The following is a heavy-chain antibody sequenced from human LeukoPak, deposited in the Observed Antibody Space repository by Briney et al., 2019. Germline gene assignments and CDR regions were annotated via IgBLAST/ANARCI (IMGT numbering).Heavy chain of an antibody. CDR2: INGSGGST. CDR1: GFTFSSYG. CDR3: AKDLLMLSQLWYDAFDI. V-gene: IGHV3-23*01. Sequence: GGSLRLSCAASGFTFSSYGMSWVRQAPGKGLEWVSAINGSGGSTYYADSVKGRFTISRDNSKNTLYLQLNSLRAEDTAVYYCAKDLLMLSQLWYDAFDIWGQGTMVTVSS. J-gene: IGHJ3*02. D-gene: IGHD5-18*01.